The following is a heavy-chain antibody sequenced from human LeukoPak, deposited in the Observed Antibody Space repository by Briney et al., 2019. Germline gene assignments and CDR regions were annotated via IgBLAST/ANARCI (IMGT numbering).Heavy chain of an antibody. CDR3: VKRHSSSWYAHFDY. CDR1: GFTFSSYA. V-gene: IGHV3-23*01. Sequence: GGSLRLSCAASGFTFSSYAMSWARRAPGKGLEWGSAISGSGGSTYYADSVKGRFTMSRDNSKNTLFLQMNSLRGDDTAVYYCVKRHSSSWYAHFDYWGQGTLVTVSS. D-gene: IGHD6-13*01. J-gene: IGHJ4*02. CDR2: ISGSGGST.